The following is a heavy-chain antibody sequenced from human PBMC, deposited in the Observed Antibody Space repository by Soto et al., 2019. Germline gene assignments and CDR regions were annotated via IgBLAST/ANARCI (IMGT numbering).Heavy chain of an antibody. CDR3: ASEDRGYSYGSLP. J-gene: IGHJ4*02. Sequence: GVWRRRSWSAAGFTLSSYAMSWVRQAPGKGLEWVSATSGSGGSTYYADSLKGRFTISSYNSKNTLYLQMNSLRAEDTAVYYCASEDRGYSYGSLPWGPGTLVTVSS. CDR1: GFTLSSYA. CDR2: TSGSGGST. V-gene: IGHV3-23*01. D-gene: IGHD5-18*01.